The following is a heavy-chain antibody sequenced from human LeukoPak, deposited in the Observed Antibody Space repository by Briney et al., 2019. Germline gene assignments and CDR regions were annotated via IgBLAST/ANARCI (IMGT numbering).Heavy chain of an antibody. CDR3: ARGKAAGHFDY. Sequence: SETLSLTCTVSGGSISSGSYYWSWICQPPGKGLEWIGEINHSGSTNYNPSLKSRVTISVDTSKNQFSLKLSSVTAADTAVYYCARGKAAGHFDYWGQGTLVTVSS. J-gene: IGHJ4*02. CDR1: GGSISSGSYY. V-gene: IGHV4-39*07. CDR2: INHSGST. D-gene: IGHD6-13*01.